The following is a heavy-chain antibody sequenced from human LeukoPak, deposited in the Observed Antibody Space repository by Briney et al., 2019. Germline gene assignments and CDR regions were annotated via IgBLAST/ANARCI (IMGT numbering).Heavy chain of an antibody. CDR3: AREGLYCSGGSCSPQIDY. Sequence: SETLSLTCAVSGGSISSYYWSWIRQPPGKGLEWLGYIYYTGSTNYNPSLKSRVTISVDTSKNQFSLKLSSVTAADTAVYYCAREGLYCSGGSCSPQIDYWGQGTLVTVSS. V-gene: IGHV4-59*12. CDR1: GGSISSYY. J-gene: IGHJ4*02. D-gene: IGHD2-15*01. CDR2: IYYTGST.